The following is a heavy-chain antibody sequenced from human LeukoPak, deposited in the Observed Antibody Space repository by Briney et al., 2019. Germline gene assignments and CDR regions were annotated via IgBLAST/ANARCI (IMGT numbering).Heavy chain of an antibody. Sequence: GGSLRLSCAGSGFSFSSYDMLWVHQATGKGLEWVSAIGSGGDTYYAGSVKGRFTISRESAKNSFYLQMNSLSAGDTAVYFCARAVAGTDEIDSWGQGTLVTVSS. D-gene: IGHD6-19*01. J-gene: IGHJ4*02. V-gene: IGHV3-13*01. CDR3: ARAVAGTDEIDS. CDR2: IGSGGDT. CDR1: GFSFSSYD.